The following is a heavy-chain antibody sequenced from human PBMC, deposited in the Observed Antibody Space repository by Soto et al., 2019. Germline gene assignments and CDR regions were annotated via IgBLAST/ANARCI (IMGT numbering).Heavy chain of an antibody. J-gene: IGHJ4*02. V-gene: IGHV5-51*01. CDR1: GYSFTSYW. Sequence: PGESLKISCKGSGYSFTSYWIGWVRQMPGKGLEWMGIIYPGDSDTRYSPSFQGQVTISADKSISTAYLQWSSLKASDTAIYYCARRTYESGWRHYFDYWGQGTLVTVSS. D-gene: IGHD6-19*01. CDR2: IYPGDSDT. CDR3: ARRTYESGWRHYFDY.